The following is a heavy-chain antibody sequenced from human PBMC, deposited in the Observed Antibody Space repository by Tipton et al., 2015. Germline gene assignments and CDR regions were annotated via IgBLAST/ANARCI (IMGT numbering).Heavy chain of an antibody. V-gene: IGHV4-39*01. J-gene: IGHJ4*02. CDR3: ARLGDYYDRSGYDY. Sequence: TLSLTCTVSGDSISRSHYYWGWIRQPPGKGLDWLGTIYFSGSTYYNPSLKSRVTISVDTPKNQISLKLSSVTAADTALYYCARLGDYYDRSGYDYWGQGTLVTVSS. CDR1: GDSISRSHYY. CDR2: IYFSGST. D-gene: IGHD3-22*01.